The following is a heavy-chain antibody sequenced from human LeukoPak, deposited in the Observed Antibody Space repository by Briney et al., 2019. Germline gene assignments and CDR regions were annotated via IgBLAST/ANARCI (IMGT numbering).Heavy chain of an antibody. CDR2: ISYDGSDK. CDR1: GFTFDSYA. Sequence: GGSLRLSCAASGFTFDSYAMHWVRRAPGKGLEWVAVISYDGSDKYSADSVKGRFTISRDNSKNALYLQMNSLRPEDTAVYYCARDSPTKYCSSTSCYRVDFDYWGQGTLVTVSS. J-gene: IGHJ4*02. D-gene: IGHD2-2*01. CDR3: ARDSPTKYCSSTSCYRVDFDY. V-gene: IGHV3-30-3*01.